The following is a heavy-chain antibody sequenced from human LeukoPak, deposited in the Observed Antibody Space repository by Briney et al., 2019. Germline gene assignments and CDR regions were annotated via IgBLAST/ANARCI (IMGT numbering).Heavy chain of an antibody. V-gene: IGHV5-51*01. CDR1: EYSITTYW. Sequence: ESLKISSKASEYSITTYWSAVVRQMPGKGLDWMGIINPGDSDIKYSPSFQGQVTMSVDRSINTAYLQWSSLEASDTAMYYCARRLGGATGYAYYMDVWGKGTTVTVSS. CDR2: INPGDSDI. J-gene: IGHJ6*03. D-gene: IGHD5-12*01. CDR3: ARRLGGATGYAYYMDV.